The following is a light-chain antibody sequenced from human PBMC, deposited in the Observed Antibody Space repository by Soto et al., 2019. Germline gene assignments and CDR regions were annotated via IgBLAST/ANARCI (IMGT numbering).Light chain of an antibody. Sequence: QSALTQPASVSGSPGQSITMSCTGTSSDIGAYNYVAWYQQFSGKAPKLIIYDVSNRASGVSSRFSGSKSGNTASLTISGLQAEDEADYYCSSYARSSTLVFGTGTQLTVL. CDR1: SSDIGAYNY. CDR2: DVS. CDR3: SSYARSSTLV. J-gene: IGLJ1*01. V-gene: IGLV2-14*01.